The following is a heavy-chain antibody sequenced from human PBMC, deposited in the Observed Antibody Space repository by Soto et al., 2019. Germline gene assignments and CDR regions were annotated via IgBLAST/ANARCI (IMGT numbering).Heavy chain of an antibody. V-gene: IGHV3-23*01. CDR2: ISGSGGST. CDR3: AKALVAVAGKPAGYYYYYGMDV. J-gene: IGHJ6*02. Sequence: GGSLRLSCAASGFTFSSYAMSWVRQAPGKGLEWVSAISGSGGSTYYADSVKGRFTISRDNSKNTLYLQMNSLRAEDTAVYYCAKALVAVAGKPAGYYYYYGMDVWGQGTTVTVSS. CDR1: GFTFSSYA. D-gene: IGHD6-19*01.